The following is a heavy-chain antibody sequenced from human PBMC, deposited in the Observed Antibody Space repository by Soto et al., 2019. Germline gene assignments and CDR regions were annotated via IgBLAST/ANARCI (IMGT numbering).Heavy chain of an antibody. CDR1: GFTFGNYA. CDR3: ARCLGVGHCTNGLWHLFQH. J-gene: IGHJ1*01. D-gene: IGHD2-8*01. Sequence: GGSLRLSCAASGFTFGNYAMSWVRQAPGKGLEWVSKIGGGGGDTLYEGSVKGRFTISRDNSKNTLYLQMNSLKAEDTAVYYCARCLGVGHCTNGLWHLFQHWGQGTLVTVSS. CDR2: IGGGGGDT. V-gene: IGHV3-23*01.